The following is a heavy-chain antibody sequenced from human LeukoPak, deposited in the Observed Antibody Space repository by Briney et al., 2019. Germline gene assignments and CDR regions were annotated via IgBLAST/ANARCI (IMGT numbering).Heavy chain of an antibody. CDR2: INWNGGST. V-gene: IGHV3-20*04. CDR3: ATASGYSYGGSVDI. D-gene: IGHD5-18*01. Sequence: PGGSLRLSCAASGFTFDDYGMSWVRQAPGKGLEWVSDINWNGGSTGYADSVKGRFTISRDNAKNSLYLQMNSLRAEDTALYYCATASGYSYGGSVDIWGQGTMVTVSS. J-gene: IGHJ3*02. CDR1: GFTFDDYG.